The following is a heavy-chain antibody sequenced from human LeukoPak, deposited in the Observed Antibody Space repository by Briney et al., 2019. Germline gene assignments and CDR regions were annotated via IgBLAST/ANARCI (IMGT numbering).Heavy chain of an antibody. D-gene: IGHD3-10*01. Sequence: GGSLRLSCAASGFTFSDYYINWIRQAPGKGLEWLSYISSSGNSIYYADSVKGRFTISRDNAKNSLYLQMNSLRAEDTAVYYCASGITMVLWGQGTLVTVSS. CDR2: ISSSGNSI. CDR1: GFTFSDYY. CDR3: ASGITMVL. V-gene: IGHV3-11*04. J-gene: IGHJ4*02.